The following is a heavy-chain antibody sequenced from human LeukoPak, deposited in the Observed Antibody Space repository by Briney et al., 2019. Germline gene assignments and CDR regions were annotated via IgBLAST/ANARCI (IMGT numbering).Heavy chain of an antibody. CDR1: GFTFSNAW. CDR3: TTDTIGFGESPLFDY. V-gene: IGHV3-15*01. J-gene: IGHJ4*02. Sequence: GGSLRLSCAASGFTFSNAWMSWVRQAPGKGLEWVGRIKSKTDGGTTDYAAPVKGRFTISRDDSKNTLYLQMNSLKTEGTAVYYCTTDTIGFGESPLFDYWGQGTLVTVSS. D-gene: IGHD3-10*01. CDR2: IKSKTDGGTT.